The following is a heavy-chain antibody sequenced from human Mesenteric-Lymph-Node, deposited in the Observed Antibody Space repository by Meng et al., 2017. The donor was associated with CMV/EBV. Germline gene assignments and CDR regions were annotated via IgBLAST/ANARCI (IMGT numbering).Heavy chain of an antibody. J-gene: IGHJ6*02. CDR2: ISAYNGNT. V-gene: IGHV1-18*01. CDR3: ARGGAYCSSTSCYPLGSYSYYGMDV. Sequence: ASVKVSCKASGYSFITYGISWVRQARGQGLEWMGWISAYNGNTNYAQKVQDRVTMTTDTSTSTAYMELRSLRSNDTAVYYCARGGAYCSSTSCYPLGSYSYYGMDVWGQGTTVTVSS. CDR1: GYSFITYG. D-gene: IGHD2-2*01.